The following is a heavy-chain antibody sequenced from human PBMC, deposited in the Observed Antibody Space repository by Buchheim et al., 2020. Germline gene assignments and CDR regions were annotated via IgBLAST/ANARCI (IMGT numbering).Heavy chain of an antibody. CDR3: ARLKRITIFGVVIMGWFDP. D-gene: IGHD3-3*01. CDR2: IYYSGST. V-gene: IGHV4-31*03. J-gene: IGHJ5*02. CDR1: GGSISSGGYY. Sequence: QVQLQESGPGLVKPSQTLSLTCTVSGGSISSGGYYWSWIRQHPGKGLEWIGYIYYSGSTYYNPSLKSRVTISVDTSKNQFSLKLSSVTAADTAVYYCARLKRITIFGVVIMGWFDPWGQGTL.